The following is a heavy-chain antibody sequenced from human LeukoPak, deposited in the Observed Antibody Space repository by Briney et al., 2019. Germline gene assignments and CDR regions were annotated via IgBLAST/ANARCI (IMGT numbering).Heavy chain of an antibody. CDR2: INHSGST. V-gene: IGHV4-34*01. CDR1: GGSFSGYY. J-gene: IGHJ4*02. Sequence: SETLSLTCAVYGGSFSGYYWSWIRQPPGKGLEWIGEINHSGSTNYNPSLKSRVTISVDTSKNQFSLKLSSVTAADTAVYYCARGGRDGYNWGQGTLATVSS. CDR3: ARGGRDGYN. D-gene: IGHD5-24*01.